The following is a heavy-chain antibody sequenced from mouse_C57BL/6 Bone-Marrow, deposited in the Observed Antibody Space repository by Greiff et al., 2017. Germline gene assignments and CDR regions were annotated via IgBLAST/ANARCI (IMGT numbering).Heavy chain of an antibody. CDR3: AELLSAWFAY. CDR2: IHPNSGST. D-gene: IGHD1-1*01. CDR1: GYTFTSYW. Sequence: VQLQQSGAELVKPGASVKLSCKASGYTFTSYWMHWVKQRPGQGLEWIGMIHPNSGSTNYNEKFKSKATLTVDKSSSTAYMQLSSLTSEDSAVYYCAELLSAWFAYWGQGTLVTVSA. J-gene: IGHJ3*01. V-gene: IGHV1-64*01.